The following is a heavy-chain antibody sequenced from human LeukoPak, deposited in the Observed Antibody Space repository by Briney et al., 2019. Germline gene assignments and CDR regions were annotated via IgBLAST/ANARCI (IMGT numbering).Heavy chain of an antibody. CDR2: IYYSGST. V-gene: IGHV4-39*07. CDR3: ASGGSVGATTNYFDY. CDR1: GGSISSSSYY. D-gene: IGHD1-26*01. J-gene: IGHJ4*02. Sequence: PSETLSLTCTVSGGSISSSSYYWGWIRQPPGKGLEWIGSIYYSGSTYYNPSLKSRVTISVDTSKNQFYLKLSSVNAADTAVYYCASGGSVGATTNYFDYWGQGTLVTVS.